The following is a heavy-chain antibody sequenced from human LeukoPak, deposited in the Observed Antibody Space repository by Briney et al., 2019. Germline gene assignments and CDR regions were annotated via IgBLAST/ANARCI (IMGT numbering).Heavy chain of an antibody. D-gene: IGHD4-11*01. CDR2: IVPIFGTT. CDR1: GGTFTSYS. Sequence: SVKVSCKASGGTFTSYSVSWVRQAPGHGLEWMGGIVPIFGTTNYAEKFKGRVTMTTDESTTIVYMELSSLRSEDTAVYYCARVTGYSNWFDPWGQGTLVTVSS. V-gene: IGHV1-69*05. CDR3: ARVTGYSNWFDP. J-gene: IGHJ5*02.